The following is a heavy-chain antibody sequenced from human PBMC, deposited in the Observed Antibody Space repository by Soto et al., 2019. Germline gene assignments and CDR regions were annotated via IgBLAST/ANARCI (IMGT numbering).Heavy chain of an antibody. Sequence: EVQLVESGGGLLQPGGSLRLSCAVSGSTFSNDWMHWVRQAPGKGLVWVSHINSDGSSTNYADFVKGRFTIARDNAKYTVYLQMNSLRAEDTAVYYCARDRSYSLDVWGQGTTVTVSS. J-gene: IGHJ6*02. CDR2: INSDGSST. V-gene: IGHV3-74*01. CDR3: ARDRSYSLDV. CDR1: GSTFSNDW.